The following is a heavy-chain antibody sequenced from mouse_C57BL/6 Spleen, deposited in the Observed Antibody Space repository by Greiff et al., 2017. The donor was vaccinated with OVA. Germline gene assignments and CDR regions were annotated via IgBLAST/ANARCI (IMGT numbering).Heavy chain of an antibody. J-gene: IGHJ2*01. Sequence: VQLQQSGAELVKPGASVKLSCKASGYAFTSYWMHWVKQRPGQGLEWIGMIHPNSGSTNYNEKFKSKATLTVDKSSSTAYMQLSSLTSEDSAVYYCAIWKLTGSFDYWGQGTTLTVSS. V-gene: IGHV1-64*01. CDR3: AIWKLTGSFDY. D-gene: IGHD4-1*01. CDR1: GYAFTSYW. CDR2: IHPNSGST.